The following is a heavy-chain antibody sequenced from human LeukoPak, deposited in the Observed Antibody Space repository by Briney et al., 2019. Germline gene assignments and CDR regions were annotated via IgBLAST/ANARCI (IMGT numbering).Heavy chain of an antibody. Sequence: SETLSLTCTVSGVSISSYYWSWIRQPPGKGLEWIGYIYYSGSTNYNPSLKSRVTISVDTSKNQFSLKLSSVTAADTAVYYCARAEYYFDYWGQGTLVTVSS. CDR1: GVSISSYY. CDR3: ARAEYYFDY. V-gene: IGHV4-59*01. J-gene: IGHJ4*02. CDR2: IYYSGST.